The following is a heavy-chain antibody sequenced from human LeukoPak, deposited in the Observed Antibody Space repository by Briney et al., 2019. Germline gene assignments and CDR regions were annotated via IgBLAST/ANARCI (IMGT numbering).Heavy chain of an antibody. Sequence: ASVKVSCKASGGTFSSYAISWVRQAPGQGLEWMGGIIPIFGTANYAQKFQGRVTITTDESTSTAYMELSSLRSEDTAVYYCARETANVEMATMGGFFDHWGQGTLVTVSS. J-gene: IGHJ4*02. D-gene: IGHD5-24*01. CDR3: ARETANVEMATMGGFFDH. CDR1: GGTFSSYA. V-gene: IGHV1-69*05. CDR2: IIPIFGTA.